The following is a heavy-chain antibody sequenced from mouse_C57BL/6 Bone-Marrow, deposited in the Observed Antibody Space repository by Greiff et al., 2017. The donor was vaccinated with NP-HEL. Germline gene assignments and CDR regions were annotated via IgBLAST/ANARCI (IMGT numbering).Heavy chain of an antibody. V-gene: IGHV5-4*01. CDR1: GFTFSSYA. CDR3: ARDRNGYYAYWYFDV. J-gene: IGHJ1*03. D-gene: IGHD2-3*01. Sequence: DVKLVESGGGLVKPGGSLKLSCAASGFTFSSYAMSWVRQTPEKRLEWVATISDGGSYTYYPDNVKGRFPISSDNAKNNLYLQMSHLKSEDTAMYYCARDRNGYYAYWYFDVWGTGTTVTVSS. CDR2: ISDGGSYT.